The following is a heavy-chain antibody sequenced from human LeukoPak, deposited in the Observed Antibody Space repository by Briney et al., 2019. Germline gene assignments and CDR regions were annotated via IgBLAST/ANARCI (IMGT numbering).Heavy chain of an antibody. Sequence: GGSLRLSCAASGITFSTYAMTWVRQAPGKGLEWVSGISGSGHSIYYADSVKGRFTISRDNSKNMLYLQMNSLRAEDTAVYYCAKNPHPWSGYGHDYWGQGTLVTVSS. CDR3: AKNPHPWSGYGHDY. CDR1: GITFSTYA. CDR2: ISGSGHSI. J-gene: IGHJ4*02. D-gene: IGHD3-3*01. V-gene: IGHV3-23*01.